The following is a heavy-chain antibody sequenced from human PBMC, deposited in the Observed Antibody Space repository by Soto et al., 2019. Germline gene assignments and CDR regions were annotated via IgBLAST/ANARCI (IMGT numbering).Heavy chain of an antibody. CDR3: ARKQSSGWFYDAFDI. D-gene: IGHD6-19*01. CDR1: GFTVSSNY. J-gene: IGHJ3*02. CDR2: IYSGGST. Sequence: GGSLRLSCAASGFTVSSNYMSWVRQAPGKGLEWVSVIYSGGSTYYADSVKGRFTISRDNSKNTLYLQMNSLRAEDTAVYYCARKQSSGWFYDAFDIWGQGTMGTVS. V-gene: IGHV3-53*01.